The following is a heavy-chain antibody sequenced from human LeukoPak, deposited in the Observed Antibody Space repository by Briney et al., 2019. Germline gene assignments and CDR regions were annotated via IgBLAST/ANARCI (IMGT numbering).Heavy chain of an antibody. Sequence: SETLSLTCSVPGGSISSSSYYAGWNRQPPGKGLEWIVIIYYSGSTYYDPSLMSRVSISGDTSKNQFSLKLSSVIAADTAVYYCARAVRDRGVILPWFDPWGQGTLVTVSS. CDR1: GGSISSSSYY. CDR2: IYYSGST. V-gene: IGHV4-39*07. J-gene: IGHJ5*02. CDR3: ARAVRDRGVILPWFDP. D-gene: IGHD3-10*01.